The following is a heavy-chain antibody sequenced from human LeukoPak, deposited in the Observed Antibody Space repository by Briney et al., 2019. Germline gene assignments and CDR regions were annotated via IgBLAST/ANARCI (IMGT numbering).Heavy chain of an antibody. Sequence: GGSLRLSCAASGFTFSGYWMSWVRQAPGKGLEWVANIKQDESESYYVDSMKGRFTISRDNAKNSLFRQMYSLRAEDTAVYFRAREVSHWFFDVWGRGALVTVSS. CDR3: AREVSHWFFDV. CDR2: IKQDESES. V-gene: IGHV3-7*01. J-gene: IGHJ2*01. CDR1: GFTFSGYW.